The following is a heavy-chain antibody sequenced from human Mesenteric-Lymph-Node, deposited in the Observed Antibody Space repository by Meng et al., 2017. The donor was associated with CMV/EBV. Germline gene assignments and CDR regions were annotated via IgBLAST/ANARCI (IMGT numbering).Heavy chain of an antibody. CDR1: GFTVSSNY. Sequence: GSLKISCAASGFTVSSNYMSWVRQAPGKGLEWVSVIYSCGSTYYADSVKGRFTISRDNSRNAVYLQMDSLRAEDTAVYYCARVPPERWLQSLRDFITQDYFYYGMDVWGQGTAVTVSS. CDR2: IYSCGST. J-gene: IGHJ6*02. CDR3: ARVPPERWLQSLRDFITQDYFYYGMDV. D-gene: IGHD5-24*01. V-gene: IGHV3-53*01.